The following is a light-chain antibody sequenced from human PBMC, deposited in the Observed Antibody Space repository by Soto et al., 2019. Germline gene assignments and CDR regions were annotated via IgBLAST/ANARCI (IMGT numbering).Light chain of an antibody. CDR3: SSYSTTSTLV. Sequence: SVLTQPASVSGSPGQSVAIACTGASSDVGGHDYVSWYQQHPGKAPKLILYEVNNRPSGVSNHFSGSKSGNTASLIISGLQADDEADYYCSSYSTTSTLVFGSGTKVTVL. CDR2: EVN. V-gene: IGLV2-14*01. J-gene: IGLJ1*01. CDR1: SSDVGGHDY.